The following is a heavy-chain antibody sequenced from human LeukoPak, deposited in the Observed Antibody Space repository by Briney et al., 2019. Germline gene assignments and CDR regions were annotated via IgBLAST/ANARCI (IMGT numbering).Heavy chain of an antibody. J-gene: IGHJ3*02. CDR3: VRTRLSDHIVPAAERADDACDM. CDR2: IHYSGST. V-gene: IGHV4-39*07. D-gene: IGHD2-2*01. CDR1: GGSISSSRYY. Sequence: SETLSLTSTVSGGSISSSRYYWGWIRQPPGKGLEWLGSIHYSGSTYYNPSLKSRVTVSVDTSENQFSLKLSSVAAADTAVYFCVRTRLSDHIVPAAERADDACDMWGEGTMVAVSS.